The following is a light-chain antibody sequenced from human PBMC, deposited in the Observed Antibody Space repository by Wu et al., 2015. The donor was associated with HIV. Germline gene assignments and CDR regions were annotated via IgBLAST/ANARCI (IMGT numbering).Light chain of an antibody. CDR3: QKYNSAPWT. CDR2: AAS. Sequence: DIQMTQSPSSLSASVGDRVTITCRASQGISNFLAWYQQKPGKVPKLLIYAASTLQSGVPSRFSGSGSGTDFTLTISSLQPEDVAIYYCQKYNSAPWTFGQGTQVEIK. CDR1: QGISNF. J-gene: IGKJ1*01. V-gene: IGKV1-27*01.